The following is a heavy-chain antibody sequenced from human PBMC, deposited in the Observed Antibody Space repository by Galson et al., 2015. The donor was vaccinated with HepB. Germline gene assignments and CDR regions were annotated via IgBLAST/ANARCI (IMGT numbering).Heavy chain of an antibody. CDR3: AREGNSYGHLLDY. J-gene: IGHJ4*02. V-gene: IGHV3-33*01. CDR2: IWYDGSNK. Sequence: SLRLSCAASGFTFSSYGMHWVRQAPGKGLEWVAVIWYDGSNKYYADSVKGRFTISRDNSKNTLYLQMNSLRAEDTAVYYCAREGNSYGHLLDYWGQGTLVTVSS. CDR1: GFTFSSYG. D-gene: IGHD5-18*01.